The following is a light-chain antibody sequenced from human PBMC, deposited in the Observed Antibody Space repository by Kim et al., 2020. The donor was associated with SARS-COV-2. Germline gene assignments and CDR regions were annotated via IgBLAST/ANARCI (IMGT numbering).Light chain of an antibody. CDR2: AAS. J-gene: IGKJ4*01. CDR3: LQHNVYPLT. Sequence: ASVEDRVTITCRASQAISNYLAWFQQKPGKGPKRLIYAASSLQSGVPSRFSGSGSGTEFTLTISSLQPEDFATYFCLQHNVYPLTFGGGTKVEIK. V-gene: IGKV1-17*03. CDR1: QAISNY.